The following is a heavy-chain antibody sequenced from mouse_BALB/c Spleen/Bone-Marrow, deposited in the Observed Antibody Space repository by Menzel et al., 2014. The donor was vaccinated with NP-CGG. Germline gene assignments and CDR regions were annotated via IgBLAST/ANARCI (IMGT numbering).Heavy chain of an antibody. CDR3: ARRGGYFTY. CDR1: GFDFSRYW. V-gene: IGHV4-1*02. CDR2: INPDSSTI. D-gene: IGHD2-2*01. Sequence: EVQLVESGGGLVQPGGSLKLSCAASGFDFSRYWMSWVRQAPGKGLEWIGAINPDSSTINYTPSLKDKFIISRDNAKNTLCLQMSKVRSEDTALYYCARRGGYFTYWGQGTLVTVSA. J-gene: IGHJ3*01.